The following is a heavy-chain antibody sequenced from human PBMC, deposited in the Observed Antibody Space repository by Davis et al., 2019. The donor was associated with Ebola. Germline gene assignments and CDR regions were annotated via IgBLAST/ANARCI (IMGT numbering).Heavy chain of an antibody. CDR2: IGGSGGNT. CDR3: AKDHCSSANCNPGLDFQH. CDR1: GFTFSIYT. V-gene: IGHV3-23*01. Sequence: PGGSLRLPCVASGFTFSIYTMSWVRQVPGKGLEWVSTIGGSGGNTYYADPVMGRFTISRDNSKNTMYLQMNSLSAEDTAIYYCAKDHCSSANCNPGLDFQHWGQGALVTVSS. D-gene: IGHD2-2*01. J-gene: IGHJ1*01.